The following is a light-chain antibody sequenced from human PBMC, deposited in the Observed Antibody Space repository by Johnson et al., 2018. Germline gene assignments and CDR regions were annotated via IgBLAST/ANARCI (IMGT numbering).Light chain of an antibody. J-gene: IGLJ1*01. CDR2: ENN. CDR1: SSNIGNNY. V-gene: IGLV1-51*02. CDR3: GTWDSSLSAGNV. Sequence: QSVLTQPPSVSAAPGQKVTISCSGSSSNIGNNYVSWYQQLPGTAPKLLIYENNKRPSGIPDRFSGSKSGTSDTLGITGIQTGDEADYYCGTWDSSLSAGNVFGTGTKVTVL.